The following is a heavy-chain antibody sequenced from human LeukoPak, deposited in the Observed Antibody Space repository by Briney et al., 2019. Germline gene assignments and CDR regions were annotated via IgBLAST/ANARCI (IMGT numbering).Heavy chain of an antibody. CDR1: GFTFSNYN. CDR3: ARDATRYCSSASCYFDY. CDR2: ISSSSSYI. V-gene: IGHV3-21*01. J-gene: IGHJ4*02. D-gene: IGHD2-2*01. Sequence: GGSLRLSCAASGFTFSNYNMNWVRQAPGKGLEWVSSISSSSSYIHYADSVKGRFTISRDNAKNSLYLQMNSLRADDTAVYYCARDATRYCSSASCYFDYWGQGTLVTVSS.